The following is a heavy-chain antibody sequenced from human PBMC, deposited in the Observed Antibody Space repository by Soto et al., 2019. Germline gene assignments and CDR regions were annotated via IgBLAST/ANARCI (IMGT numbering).Heavy chain of an antibody. CDR2: INPSFVST. J-gene: IGHJ3*02. CDR3: ARSYDAFDI. Sequence: ASVKVSCKASGYTFTSYYMHLVRQAPVQVLELIVIINPSFVSTSYSQKFQGRVTITMYTSTITVYIELSSLRSEETAVYYCARSYDAFDIWGQGTMVTVSS. V-gene: IGHV1-46*01. CDR1: GYTFTSYY. D-gene: IGHD1-26*01.